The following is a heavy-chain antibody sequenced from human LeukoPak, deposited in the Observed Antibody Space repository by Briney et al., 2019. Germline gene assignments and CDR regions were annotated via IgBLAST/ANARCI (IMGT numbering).Heavy chain of an antibody. CDR1: GYTFTGYY. CDR2: INPNSGGT. CDR3: ARDPHCSGGSCYGDY. D-gene: IGHD2-15*01. Sequence: ASVKVSCKASGYTFTGYYMHWVRQAPGQGLEWMGWINPNSGGTNYAQKFQGRVTMTRDTSISTAYMELSRLRSDDTAVYYCARDPHCSGGSCYGDYWGQGTLVTVSS. V-gene: IGHV1-2*02. J-gene: IGHJ4*02.